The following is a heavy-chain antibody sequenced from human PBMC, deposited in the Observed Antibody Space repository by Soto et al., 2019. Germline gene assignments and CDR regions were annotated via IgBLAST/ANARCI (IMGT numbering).Heavy chain of an antibody. V-gene: IGHV1-69*12. J-gene: IGHJ6*02. D-gene: IGHD3-10*01. CDR1: GGIFNSYA. CDR2: IIPFFGTV. CDR3: ARYHYGSGSYSAPYGMDV. Sequence: QVQLVQSGAEVKKPGSSVKVSCTASGGIFNSYAFSWVRQAPGQGLEWMGGIIPFFGTVNYAQKFQGRVTITADESTSTAYMALSSPRSEDTAVYYCARYHYGSGSYSAPYGMDVWGQGTTVTVSS.